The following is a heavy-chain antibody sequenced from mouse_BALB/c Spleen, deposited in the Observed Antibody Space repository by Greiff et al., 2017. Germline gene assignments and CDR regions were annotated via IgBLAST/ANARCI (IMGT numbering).Heavy chain of an antibody. J-gene: IGHJ4*01. Sequence: EVMLVESGPGLVKPSQSLSLTCTVTGYSITSDYAWNWIRQFPGNKLEWMGYISYSGSTSYNPSLKSRISITRDTSKNQFFLQLNSVTTEDTATYYCARYDGSSYDAMDYWGQGTSVTVSS. CDR3: ARYDGSSYDAMDY. D-gene: IGHD1-1*01. V-gene: IGHV3-2*02. CDR1: GYSITSDYA. CDR2: ISYSGST.